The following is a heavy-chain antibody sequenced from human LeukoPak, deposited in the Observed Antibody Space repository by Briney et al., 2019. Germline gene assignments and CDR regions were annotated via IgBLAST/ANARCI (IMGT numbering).Heavy chain of an antibody. CDR1: GYTFASYY. Sequence: ASVKVSCKASGYTFASYYMHWVRQARGQGLEWMGIINPSGGSTSYAQKFQGRVTMTRDTSTSTVYMELSSLRSEDTAVYYCARVPMYDSSGYYIDFDYWGQGTLVTVSS. CDR3: ARVPMYDSSGYYIDFDY. V-gene: IGHV1-46*01. D-gene: IGHD3-22*01. CDR2: INPSGGST. J-gene: IGHJ4*02.